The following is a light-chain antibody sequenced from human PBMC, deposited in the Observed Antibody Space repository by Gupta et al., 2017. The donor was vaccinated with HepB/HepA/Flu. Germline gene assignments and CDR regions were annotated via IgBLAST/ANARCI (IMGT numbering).Light chain of an antibody. CDR2: KDS. J-gene: IGLJ2*01. Sequence: SYELTQPPSVSVSPGQTARITCSGDALPKQYAYWYQQKPGQAPVLVIYKDSERPSGIPERFSGSSSGTTVTSTISGVQAEDEADYYCQSADSSGTWAVFGGGTKLTVL. CDR3: QSADSSGTWAV. CDR1: ALPKQY. V-gene: IGLV3-25*03.